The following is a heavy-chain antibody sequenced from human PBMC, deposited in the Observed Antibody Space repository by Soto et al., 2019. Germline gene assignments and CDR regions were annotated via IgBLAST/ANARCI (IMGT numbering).Heavy chain of an antibody. CDR2: ISHTGRT. CDR3: ARDDTTGLLDF. V-gene: IGHV4-59*01. J-gene: IGHJ4*02. D-gene: IGHD4-17*01. Sequence: PSETLSLTCSVSTGSMRTYYWTWIRQSPGKGLEWIGQISHTGRTKYNPSLESRVTTSVDTSRKQFSLKLTSVTAADTALYYCARDDTTGLLDFWGQGTLVTVSS. CDR1: TGSMRTYY.